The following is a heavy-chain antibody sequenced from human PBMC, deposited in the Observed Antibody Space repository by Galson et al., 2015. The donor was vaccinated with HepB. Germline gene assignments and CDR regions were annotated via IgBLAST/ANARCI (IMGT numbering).Heavy chain of an antibody. D-gene: IGHD1-26*01. CDR1: GFTFSSYG. J-gene: IGHJ6*02. CDR3: AKEQRDSGSYFDAFYHNGMDA. CDR2: ISYDGRNQ. V-gene: IGHV3-30*18. Sequence: SLRLSCAASGFTFSSYGMHWVRQAPGKGLEWVAVISYDGRNQYYAEYVKGRFTISRDNSKNTVFLQMNSLRVEDTAVFYCAKEQRDSGSYFDAFYHNGMDAWGQGTTVTVSS.